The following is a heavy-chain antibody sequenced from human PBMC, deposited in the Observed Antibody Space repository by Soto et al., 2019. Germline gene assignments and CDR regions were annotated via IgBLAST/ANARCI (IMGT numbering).Heavy chain of an antibody. CDR3: ASAAWYSLDY. J-gene: IGHJ4*02. D-gene: IGHD2-21*02. CDR1: GDSISNDYW. CDR2: IYHSGNT. V-gene: IGHV4-4*02. Sequence: QVQLQESGPGLVEPSGTLSLTCAVSGDSISNDYWWSWVRQPPGKGLEWIGEIYHSGNTNYSPSLKSRVTISMDKSRTQFSFHLSSVTAADTAVYYCASAAWYSLDYWGQGTLVTVSS.